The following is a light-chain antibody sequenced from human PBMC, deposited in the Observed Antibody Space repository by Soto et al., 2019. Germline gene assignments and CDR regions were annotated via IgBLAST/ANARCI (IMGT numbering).Light chain of an antibody. CDR1: QSVSSY. J-gene: IGKJ5*01. CDR3: QQRSNWPPVT. V-gene: IGKV3-11*01. CDR2: DAS. Sequence: EIVLTQSPATLSLSPGERATLSCRASQSVSSYLAWYQQKPGQAPRLLIYDASNRATGIPARFSGSGSGTDFTLTISSLVTEDFAVYYCQQRSNWPPVTFGQGKRLEIK.